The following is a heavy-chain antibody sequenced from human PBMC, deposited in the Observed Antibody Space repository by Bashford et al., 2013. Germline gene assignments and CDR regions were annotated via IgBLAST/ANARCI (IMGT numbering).Heavy chain of an antibody. V-gene: IGHV3-20*04. CDR3: ARDLPGPTDSSFGLFDY. J-gene: IGHJ4*03. CDR1: GFDFDEYG. CDR2: ISRDGQFI. D-gene: IGHD6-13*01. Sequence: GGSLRLSCGTSGFDFDEYGMSWVRQAPGKGLEWVSGISRDGQFIGYLDSVRGRFTISRDNAKRSLYLQMDSLRVDDSAFYYCARDLPGPTDSSFGLFDYWGPG.